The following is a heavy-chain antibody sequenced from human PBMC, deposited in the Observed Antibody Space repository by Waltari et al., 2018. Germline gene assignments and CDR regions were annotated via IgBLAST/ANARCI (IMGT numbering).Heavy chain of an antibody. D-gene: IGHD2-15*01. V-gene: IGHV3-7*01. CDR2: IKKDGGEE. CDR1: GFTLSSYW. J-gene: IGHJ3*02. CDR3: ARDQWCAFDI. Sequence: EVQLVESGGGLVQPGGSLRLSCAASGFTLSSYWMSWVRQAPGKGLEGMANIKKDGGEEYYVDSVKGQFTISRDNAKNSLFLQMNSLRPEDTAVYYCARDQWCAFDIWGQGTMVTVSS.